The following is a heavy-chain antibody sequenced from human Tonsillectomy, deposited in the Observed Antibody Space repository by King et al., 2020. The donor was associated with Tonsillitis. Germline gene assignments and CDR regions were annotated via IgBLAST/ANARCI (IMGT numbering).Heavy chain of an antibody. CDR3: ARHPHYYDSSGYQSPDY. D-gene: IGHD3-22*01. CDR1: GYSFTNYW. Sequence: DVQLVESGAEVKKPGESLRISCQGSGYSFTNYWINWVRQMPGKGLEWMGRIDPSDSYTNYSPSFQGHVTISADKSISTAYLQWSSLKASDTAMYYCARHPHYYDSSGYQSPDYWGQGTLVTVSS. CDR2: IDPSDSYT. V-gene: IGHV5-10-1*03. J-gene: IGHJ4*02.